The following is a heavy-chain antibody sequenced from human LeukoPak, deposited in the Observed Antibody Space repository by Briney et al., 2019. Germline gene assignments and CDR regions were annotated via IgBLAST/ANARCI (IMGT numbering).Heavy chain of an antibody. V-gene: IGHV3-66*02. CDR1: GFTVSSNY. Sequence: GGSLRLSCAASGFTVSSNYMSWVRQAPGKGLEWVSVIYSGGSTYCADSVKGRFTISRDNSKNTLYLQMNSLRAEDTAVYYCARVGTARPYHYYMDVWGKGTTVTVSS. CDR2: IYSGGST. D-gene: IGHD7-27*01. CDR3: ARVGTARPYHYYMDV. J-gene: IGHJ6*03.